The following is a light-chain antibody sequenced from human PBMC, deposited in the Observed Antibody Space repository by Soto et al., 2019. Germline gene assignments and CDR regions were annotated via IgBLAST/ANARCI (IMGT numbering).Light chain of an antibody. CDR2: DAS. CDR1: QSVSSY. CDR3: QQRSNWPGGFT. V-gene: IGKV3-11*01. Sequence: EIVLTQSPATLSLSPGERATLSCRASQSVSSYLAWYQQKPGQAPRLLIYDASNRATGIPARFSGSGSGTDFTLTISSLEPEDFAVYYCQQRSNWPGGFTFGGGTKVEIK. J-gene: IGKJ4*01.